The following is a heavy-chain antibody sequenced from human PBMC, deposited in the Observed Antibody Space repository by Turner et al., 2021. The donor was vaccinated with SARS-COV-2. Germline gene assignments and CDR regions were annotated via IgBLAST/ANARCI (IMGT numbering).Heavy chain of an antibody. J-gene: IGHJ5*02. CDR3: ARGFLEWFVSPFDP. CDR2: INPHSGGT. Sequence: QVQLMQSGAEVKKPGASVKVSCKASGYTFTGHYIHWVRQALGQGLEWMGWINPHSGGTEYAQKFQGRVTMTRDTSISTAYMELSGLKSDDTAVYYCARGFLEWFVSPFDPWSQGTLVTVSS. V-gene: IGHV1-2*02. CDR1: GYTFTGHY. D-gene: IGHD3-3*01.